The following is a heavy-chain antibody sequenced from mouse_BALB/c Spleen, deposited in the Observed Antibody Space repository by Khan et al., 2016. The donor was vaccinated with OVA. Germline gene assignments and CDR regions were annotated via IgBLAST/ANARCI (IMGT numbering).Heavy chain of an antibody. D-gene: IGHD2-14*01. CDR1: GDSITTGY. CDR2: IIYTGYT. J-gene: IGHJ3*01. V-gene: IGHV3-8*02. CDR3: ARSTYRYAFVY. Sequence: EVQLQESGPSLVKPSQTLSLTCSVTGDSITTGYWNWIRKFPGNKLEYMGYIIYTGYTYYNPSLKSRISITRHTSNNQYYLQCNSVTDEDTATYYCARSTYRYAFVYWGQETLVTVSA.